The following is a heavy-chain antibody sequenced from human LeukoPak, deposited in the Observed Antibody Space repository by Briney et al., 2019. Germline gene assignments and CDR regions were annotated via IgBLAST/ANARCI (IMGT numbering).Heavy chain of an antibody. CDR3: ARDPRTVRI. V-gene: IGHV3-11*04. Sequence: GGSLRLSCAASGFTFSDNYMTWVRQAPGKGPEWLSYISGNGGVIQYADSVKGRFTISRDNAKNLLYLQMDSLRVEDTAIYYCARDPRTVRIWGQGTLVTVSS. CDR1: GFTFSDNY. J-gene: IGHJ4*02. D-gene: IGHD1-1*01. CDR2: ISGNGGVI.